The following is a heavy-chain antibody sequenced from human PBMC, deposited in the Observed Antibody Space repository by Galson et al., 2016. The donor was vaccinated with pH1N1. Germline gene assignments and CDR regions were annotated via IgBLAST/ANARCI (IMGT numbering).Heavy chain of an antibody. CDR1: GFTFSDST. V-gene: IGHV3-73*01. CDR3: TGGEDGYNYRDASDI. D-gene: IGHD5-24*01. Sequence: SLRLSCAASGFTFSDSTMHWVRQPSGKGLEWVGRIRSKAVDYATAYAASVKGRFIISRDDSKNTAYLQLNSLKTEDTAVYYCTGGEDGYNYRDASDIWGQGTMVTVSS. CDR2: IRSKAVDYAT. J-gene: IGHJ3*02.